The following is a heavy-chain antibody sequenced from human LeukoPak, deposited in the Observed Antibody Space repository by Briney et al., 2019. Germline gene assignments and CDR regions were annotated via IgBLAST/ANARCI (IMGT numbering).Heavy chain of an antibody. CDR3: ARVLAAPIYYYMDV. V-gene: IGHV4-34*01. J-gene: IGHJ6*03. D-gene: IGHD6-6*01. CDR2: INHSGST. CDR1: GGSFSGYY. Sequence: PSETLSLTCAVYGGSFSGYYWSWIRQPPGKGLEWIGEINHSGSTNYNPSLKSRVTISVDTSKNQFSLKLSSVTAADTAVYYCARVLAAPIYYYMDVWGKGTTVTVSS.